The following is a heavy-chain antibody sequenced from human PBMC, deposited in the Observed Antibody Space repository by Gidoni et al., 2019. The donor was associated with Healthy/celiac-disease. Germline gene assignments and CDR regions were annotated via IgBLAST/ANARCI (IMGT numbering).Heavy chain of an antibody. J-gene: IGHJ6*03. Sequence: QVQLQESGPGLVKPSETLSLTCTVSGGSISSYYWSWIRQPAGKGLEWIGRIYTSGSTNYNPSLKSRVTMSVDTSKNQFSLKLSSVTAADTAVYYCARDSGGTKHNYYYYYMDVWGKGTTVTVSS. D-gene: IGHD1-7*01. CDR1: GGSISSYY. CDR3: ARDSGGTKHNYYYYYMDV. V-gene: IGHV4-4*07. CDR2: IYTSGST.